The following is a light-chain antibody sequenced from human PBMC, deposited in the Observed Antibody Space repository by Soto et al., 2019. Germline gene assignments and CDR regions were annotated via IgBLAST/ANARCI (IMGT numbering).Light chain of an antibody. CDR2: DAS. CDR3: QQYNSYWT. Sequence: DIQMTQSPSTLSASVGDRVTITCRASQSISSWLAWYQQKPGKAPKLLIYDASSLESGVQSRFSGSGSGTEFTLTISSLQPDDFATYYCQQYNSYWTFGQGTKVKIK. J-gene: IGKJ1*01. V-gene: IGKV1-5*01. CDR1: QSISSW.